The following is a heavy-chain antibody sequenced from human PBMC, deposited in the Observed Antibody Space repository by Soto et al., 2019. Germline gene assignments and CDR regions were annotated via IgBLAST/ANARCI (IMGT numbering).Heavy chain of an antibody. CDR2: IYSGGST. CDR1: GFTVSSNY. Sequence: GGSLRLSCAASGFTVSSNYMSWVRQAPGKGLEWVSVIYSGGSTYYADSVKGRFTISRHNSKNTLYLQMNSLRAEDTAVYYCARVQFKGYSNYYFDYWGQGTLVTVSS. D-gene: IGHD4-4*01. V-gene: IGHV3-53*04. J-gene: IGHJ4*02. CDR3: ARVQFKGYSNYYFDY.